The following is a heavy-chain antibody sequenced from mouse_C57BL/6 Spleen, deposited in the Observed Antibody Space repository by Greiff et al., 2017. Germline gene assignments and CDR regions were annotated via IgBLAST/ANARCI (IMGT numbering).Heavy chain of an antibody. CDR2: INPNNGGT. V-gene: IGHV1-26*01. CDR3: ARDGDYDRAWFAY. CDR1: GYTFTDYY. Sequence: EVQLQQSGPELVKPGASVKISCKASGYTFTDYYMNWVKQSHGKSLEWIGDINPNNGGTSYNQKFKGKATLTVDKSSSTAYMELRSLTSEDSAVYYCARDGDYDRAWFAYWGQGTLVTVSA. J-gene: IGHJ3*01. D-gene: IGHD2-4*01.